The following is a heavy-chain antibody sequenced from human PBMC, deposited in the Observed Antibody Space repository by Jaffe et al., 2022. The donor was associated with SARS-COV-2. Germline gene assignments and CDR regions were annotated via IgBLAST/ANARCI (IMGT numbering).Heavy chain of an antibody. CDR2: MNPNSGNT. V-gene: IGHV1-8*01. D-gene: IGHD1-26*01. Sequence: QVQLVQSGAEVKKPGASVKVSCKASGYTFTSYDINWVRQATGQGLEWMGWMNPNSGNTGYAQKFQGRVTMTRNTSISTAYMELSSLRSEDTAVYYCARVRFSQWELLGAFDIWGQGTMVTVSS. CDR3: ARVRFSQWELLGAFDI. J-gene: IGHJ3*02. CDR1: GYTFTSYD.